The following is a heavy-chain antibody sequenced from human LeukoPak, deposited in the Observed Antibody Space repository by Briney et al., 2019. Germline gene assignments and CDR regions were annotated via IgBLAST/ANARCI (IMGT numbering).Heavy chain of an antibody. CDR2: IYYTGST. Sequence: SETLSLTCTVSGGSISGYYWSWIRQSPGKGLESIGFIYYTGSTNYNPSLRSRVTISVGTSKNQFSLRLSSVTAADTAVYYCARDKRVAVAGTYIYYYYMDVWGNGTTVTISS. CDR3: ARDKRVAVAGTYIYYYYMDV. CDR1: GGSISGYY. D-gene: IGHD6-19*01. J-gene: IGHJ6*03. V-gene: IGHV4-59*01.